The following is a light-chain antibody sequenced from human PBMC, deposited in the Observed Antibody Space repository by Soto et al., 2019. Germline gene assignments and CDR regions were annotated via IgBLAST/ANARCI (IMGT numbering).Light chain of an antibody. CDR1: HSVTSN. V-gene: IGKV3-15*01. Sequence: EIVMTQSPATLSVSPGERATLSCRASHSVTSNLAWYHQKPGQPPRLLIYGASTRATGIPARFSGSGSGTEFTLTISSLQSEDFAVYYCQQYNNWPPTFGQGTRLEIK. CDR2: GAS. J-gene: IGKJ5*01. CDR3: QQYNNWPPT.